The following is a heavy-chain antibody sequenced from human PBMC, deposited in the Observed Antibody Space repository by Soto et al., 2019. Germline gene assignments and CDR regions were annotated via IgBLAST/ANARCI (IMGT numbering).Heavy chain of an antibody. CDR3: ARAFAIDWYTYYFDY. D-gene: IGHD3-9*01. Sequence: SETLSLTCSVSSASLSSSTYYWSWIRQPPGRGPEWIGSIYYSGNTYYKPSLKSRVSISIDTSRNQFSLKLTSVTATDTGVYYCARAFAIDWYTYYFDYWGQGPLVTVSS. CDR2: IYYSGNT. J-gene: IGHJ4*02. V-gene: IGHV4-39*01. CDR1: SASLSSSTYY.